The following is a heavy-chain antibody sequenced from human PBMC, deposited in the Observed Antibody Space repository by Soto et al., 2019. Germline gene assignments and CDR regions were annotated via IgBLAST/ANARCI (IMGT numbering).Heavy chain of an antibody. D-gene: IGHD3-10*01. CDR2: ILHTGGT. J-gene: IGHJ4*02. CDR3: ARLQFGEGFDY. V-gene: IGHV4-30-2*01. CDR1: GGSISGGGFS. Sequence: SETLSLTCAVSGGSISGGGFSWSWIRQPPGKGLEWIGYILHTGGTQYNPSLKSRVSMSVDKSKNQFSLHLTSVTVADTAVYYCARLQFGEGFDYWGQGALVTVSS.